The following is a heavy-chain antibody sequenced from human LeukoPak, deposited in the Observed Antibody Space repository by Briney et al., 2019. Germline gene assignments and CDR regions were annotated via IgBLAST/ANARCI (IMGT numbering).Heavy chain of an antibody. D-gene: IGHD1-14*01. V-gene: IGHV5-51*01. CDR3: ARHWEPHPITDAFDI. Sequence: PGESLKISCKGSGYSFTSYWIGWVRQMPGKGLEWMGIIYPGDSDTRYSPSFQGQVTISADKSISTAYLQWSSLKASDTAMYYCARHWEPHPITDAFDIWGQGTMVTVSS. CDR2: IYPGDSDT. CDR1: GYSFTSYW. J-gene: IGHJ3*02.